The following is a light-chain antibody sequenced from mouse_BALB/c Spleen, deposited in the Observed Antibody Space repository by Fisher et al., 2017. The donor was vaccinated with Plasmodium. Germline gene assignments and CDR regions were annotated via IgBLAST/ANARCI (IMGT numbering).Light chain of an antibody. CDR1: QTVNNN. V-gene: IGKV5-43*01. CDR2: YTS. J-gene: IGKJ5*01. Sequence: DIVMTQSTVTLSVTPGDSVSLSCRASQTVNNNLHWYQQKSHESPRLLINYTSQSISGIPSRFSGSGSGTDFTLSINRVETEDFGMYFCQQSNSWPLTLGAGTKLELK. CDR3: QQSNSWPLT.